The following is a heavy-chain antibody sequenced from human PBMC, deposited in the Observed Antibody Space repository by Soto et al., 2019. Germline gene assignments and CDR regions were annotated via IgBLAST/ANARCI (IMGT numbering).Heavy chain of an antibody. CDR3: AKDEVCRQLAAYYFDF. J-gene: IGHJ4*02. CDR1: GFTFSSSG. Sequence: QVQLVESGGGVVQPGRSLRLSCAASGFTFSSSGMHWVRQAPGKGLEWVAGISEDGSNIYYADSVKGRFTISRDKSKNTLYLQLNSLRPEDTAVYYCAKDEVCRQLAAYYFDFWGQGTLVTVSS. D-gene: IGHD1-1*01. V-gene: IGHV3-30*18. CDR2: ISEDGSNI.